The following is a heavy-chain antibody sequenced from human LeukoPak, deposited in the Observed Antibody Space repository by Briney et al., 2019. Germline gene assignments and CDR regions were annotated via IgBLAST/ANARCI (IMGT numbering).Heavy chain of an antibody. V-gene: IGHV4-61*02. J-gene: IGHJ4*02. Sequence: PSETLSLTCTVSGGSISSGSYYWSWIRQPAGKGLEWIGRIYTSGSTNYNPSLKSRVTISVDTSKNQFSLKLSSVTAADTAVYYCARVHPESIFGVVASEPTPELWGQGTLVTVSS. CDR2: IYTSGST. CDR3: ARVHPESIFGVVASEPTPEL. CDR1: GGSISSGSYY. D-gene: IGHD3-3*01.